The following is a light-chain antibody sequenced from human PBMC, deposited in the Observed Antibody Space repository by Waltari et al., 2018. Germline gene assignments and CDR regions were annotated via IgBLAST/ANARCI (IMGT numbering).Light chain of an antibody. Sequence: DMQMTQSPASLSASVGDRVTIACQPSQDVINYINWYQQKPGKAPQLLIYDAATLKTGVPSRFSGRQSGTYVTLTISGLQPEDVGTYYCQHSEAFGQGTTVEI. CDR3: QHSEA. J-gene: IGKJ1*01. CDR1: QDVINY. V-gene: IGKV1-33*01. CDR2: DAA.